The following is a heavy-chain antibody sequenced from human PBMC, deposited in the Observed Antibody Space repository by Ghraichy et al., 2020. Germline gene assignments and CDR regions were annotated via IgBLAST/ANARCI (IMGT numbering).Heavy chain of an antibody. CDR3: ARDGGYGDYVAWYFDL. J-gene: IGHJ2*01. Sequence: GGSLRLSCAASGFTVSSNYMSWVRQAPGKGLEWVSVIYSGGSTYYADSVKGRFTISRDNSKNTLYLQMNSLRAEDTAVYYCARDGGYGDYVAWYFDLWGRGTLVTVSS. CDR2: IYSGGST. D-gene: IGHD4-17*01. V-gene: IGHV3-53*01. CDR1: GFTVSSNY.